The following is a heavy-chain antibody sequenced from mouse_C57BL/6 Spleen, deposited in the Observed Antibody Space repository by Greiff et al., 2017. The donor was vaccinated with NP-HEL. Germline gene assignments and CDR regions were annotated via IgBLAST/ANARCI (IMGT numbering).Heavy chain of an antibody. CDR2: IDPETGGT. J-gene: IGHJ4*01. CDR3: TRSYYIAMDY. D-gene: IGHD2-12*01. CDR1: GYTFTDYE. Sequence: QVQLKQSGAELVRPGASVTLSCKASGYTFTDYEMHWVKQTPVHGLEWIGAIDPETGGTAYNQKFKGKAILTADKSSSTAYMELRSLTSEDSAVYYCTRSYYIAMDYWGQGTSVTVSS. V-gene: IGHV1-15*01.